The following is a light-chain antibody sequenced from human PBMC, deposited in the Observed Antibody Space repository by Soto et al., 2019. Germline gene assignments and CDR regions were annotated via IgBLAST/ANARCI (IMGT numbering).Light chain of an antibody. CDR3: VQGLHWQLT. Sequence: DVVMTQSPLSLPVTLGQPASISCRSSQSLVYSDGTTYLTWLQQRPGQSPRRLIYEVSKRHSGVQDRFSGSGSGTDFTLKISRVEAEDVGVYYCVQGLHWQLTFGGGTKVEIK. J-gene: IGKJ4*01. CDR1: QSLVYSDGTTY. CDR2: EVS. V-gene: IGKV2-30*01.